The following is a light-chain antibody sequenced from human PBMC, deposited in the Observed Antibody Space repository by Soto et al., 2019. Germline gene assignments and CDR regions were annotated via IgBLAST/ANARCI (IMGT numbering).Light chain of an antibody. V-gene: IGLV2-14*01. Sequence: ALTQPASVSGSPGQSITISCTGTSSDVGTYNYVSWYQQHPGRAPKVMIYEVTYRPSGVSNRFSGSKSGNTASLTISGLQAEDEAEYYCSSYTGSSTLYVFGTGTKVTVL. J-gene: IGLJ1*01. CDR3: SSYTGSSTLYV. CDR2: EVT. CDR1: SSDVGTYNY.